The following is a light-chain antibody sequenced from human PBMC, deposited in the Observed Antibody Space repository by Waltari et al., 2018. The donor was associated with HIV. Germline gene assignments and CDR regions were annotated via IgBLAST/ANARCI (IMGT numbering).Light chain of an antibody. CDR1: TSNVGSNY. J-gene: IGLJ2*01. CDR3: AAWDDGLDTPV. Sequence: QSVLTQTPSMSGTPGQRVTISCSGRTSNVGSNYVYWYQQFPGTTHRLVIHTNNQRPSGVPDRFSASKSGTSAFLAINSLRSEDEAIYFCAAWDDGLDTPVFGGGTSLTVL. CDR2: TNN. V-gene: IGLV1-47*01.